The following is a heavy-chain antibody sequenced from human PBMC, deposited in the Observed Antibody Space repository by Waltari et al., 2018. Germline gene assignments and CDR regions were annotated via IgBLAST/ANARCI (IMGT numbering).Heavy chain of an antibody. V-gene: IGHV1-69*10. CDR3: ARSGEGATFYYYYYMDV. Sequence: QVQLVQSGAEVKKPGSSVKVSCKASGGTFSSYAISWVRQAPGQGLEWMGGIIPILGIANYAQKFQGRVTITADKSTSTAYMELSSLRSEDTAVYYCARSGEGATFYYYYYMDVWGKGTTVTVSS. D-gene: IGHD1-26*01. CDR2: IIPILGIA. CDR1: GGTFSSYA. J-gene: IGHJ6*03.